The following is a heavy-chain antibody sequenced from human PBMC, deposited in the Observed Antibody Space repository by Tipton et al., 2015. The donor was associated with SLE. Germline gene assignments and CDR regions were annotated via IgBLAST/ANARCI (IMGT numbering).Heavy chain of an antibody. J-gene: IGHJ4*02. CDR2: LSSSGNT. CDR3: ANGFSDSGMLSHDY. V-gene: IGHV4-39*02. D-gene: IGHD1-26*01. Sequence: TLSLTCAVSSGSITSNYWAWIRQPPGKGLEWIVSLSSSGNTLYNLSLKSRLTTSVDTSKNHFSLKLSSVTAADTAVYYCANGFSDSGMLSHDYWGQGTLVTVSS. CDR1: SGSITSNY.